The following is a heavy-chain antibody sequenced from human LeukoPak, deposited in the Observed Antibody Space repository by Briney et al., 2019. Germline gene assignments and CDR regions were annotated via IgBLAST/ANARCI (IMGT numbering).Heavy chain of an antibody. CDR1: GYTFTGYY. CDR2: INPSGGST. CDR3: ARDGRYSGYDWGPSTLNSDFDY. Sequence: ASVKVSCKASGYTFTGYYMHWVRQAPGQGLEWMGIINPSGGSTSYAQKFQGRVTMTRDMSTSTVYMELTSLRSEDAAVYYCARDGRYSGYDWGPSTLNSDFDYWGQGTLVTVSS. J-gene: IGHJ4*02. V-gene: IGHV1-46*01. D-gene: IGHD5-12*01.